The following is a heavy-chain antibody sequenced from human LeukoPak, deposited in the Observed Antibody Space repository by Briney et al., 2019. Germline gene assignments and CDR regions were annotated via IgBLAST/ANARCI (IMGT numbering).Heavy chain of an antibody. V-gene: IGHV1-46*01. CDR2: INPSGGIT. CDR1: GYTFTSYY. Sequence: ASVKDSCKESGYTFTSYYLHWVRPAPGQGLEWMGIINPSGGITNNAQKFQSRITMTRDTSASTGYKELSILRSEDAAVHYGARKRGEALDYWGQGTLVTVSS. CDR3: ARKRGEALDY. J-gene: IGHJ4*02.